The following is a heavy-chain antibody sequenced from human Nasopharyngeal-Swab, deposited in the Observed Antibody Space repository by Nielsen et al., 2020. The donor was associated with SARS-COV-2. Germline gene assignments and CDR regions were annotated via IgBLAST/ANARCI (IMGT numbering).Heavy chain of an antibody. CDR3: ARVVGDSGYDLDY. V-gene: IGHV1-8*03. Sequence: WARQAPGQGLEWMGWMNPNSGNTGYAQKFQGRVTITRNTSISTAYMELSSLRSEDTAVYYCARVVGDSGYDLDYWGQGTLVTVSS. D-gene: IGHD5-12*01. J-gene: IGHJ4*02. CDR2: MNPNSGNT.